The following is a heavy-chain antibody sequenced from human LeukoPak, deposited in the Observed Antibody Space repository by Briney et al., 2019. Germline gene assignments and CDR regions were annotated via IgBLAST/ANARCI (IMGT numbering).Heavy chain of an antibody. CDR2: INPNSGGT. D-gene: IGHD1-1*01. Sequence: ASVKVSCKASGYTFTGYYMHWVRQAPGQGLEWMGWINPNSGGTKYAQKFQGRVTMTRDTSISTAYIELNRLRYDDTSVYYCVRSTYGTDWYFDFWGRGTPVTVSS. J-gene: IGHJ2*01. V-gene: IGHV1-2*02. CDR3: VRSTYGTDWYFDF. CDR1: GYTFTGYY.